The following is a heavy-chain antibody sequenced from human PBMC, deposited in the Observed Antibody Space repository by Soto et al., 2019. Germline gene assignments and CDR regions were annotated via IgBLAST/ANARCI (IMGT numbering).Heavy chain of an antibody. CDR1: GGTFSSYT. Sequence: QVQLVQSGAEVKKPGSSVKVSCKASGGTFSSYTISWVRQAPGQGLEWMGRIIPILGIANYAQKFQGRVTITADKSTSAAYMELSRLRSEDTAVYYCARENIHVVVPAKPAYYYYYGMDVWGQGTTVTVSS. D-gene: IGHD2-2*01. V-gene: IGHV1-69*08. J-gene: IGHJ6*02. CDR3: ARENIHVVVPAKPAYYYYYGMDV. CDR2: IIPILGIA.